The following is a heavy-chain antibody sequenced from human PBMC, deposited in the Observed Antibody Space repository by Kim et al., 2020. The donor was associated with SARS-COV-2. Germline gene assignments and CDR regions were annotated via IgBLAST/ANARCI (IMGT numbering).Heavy chain of an antibody. V-gene: IGHV3-53*01. CDR2: IYSGGST. CDR1: GFTVSSNY. J-gene: IGHJ4*02. CDR3: ARGLEETYYDFWSGYEIS. Sequence: GGSLRLSCAASGFTVSSNYMSWVRQAPGKGLEWVSVIYSGGSTYYADSVKGRFTISRDNSKNTLYLQMNSLRAEDTAVYYCARGLEETYYDFWSGYEISWGQGTLVTVSS. D-gene: IGHD3-3*01.